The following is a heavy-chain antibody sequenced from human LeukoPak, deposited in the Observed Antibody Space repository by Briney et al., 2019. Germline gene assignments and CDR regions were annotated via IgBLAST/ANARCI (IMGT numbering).Heavy chain of an antibody. J-gene: IGHJ4*02. D-gene: IGHD5-18*01. CDR3: AKESRYSYGYPDDFDY. Sequence: GGSLRLSCAASGFTFSSYAMSWVRQAPGKGLEWVSAISGSGGSTYYADSVKGRFTISGANSKNTLYLQMNSLRAEDTAVYYCAKESRYSYGYPDDFDYWGQGTLVTVSS. CDR1: GFTFSSYA. V-gene: IGHV3-23*01. CDR2: ISGSGGST.